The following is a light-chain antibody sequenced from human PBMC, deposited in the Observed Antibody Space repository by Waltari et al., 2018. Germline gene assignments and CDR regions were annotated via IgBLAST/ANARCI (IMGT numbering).Light chain of an antibody. CDR2: LGS. CDR1: QSLLHRNGYNY. Sequence: DIVMTQSPLSLPVTPGEPASISCRSSQSLLHRNGYNYLDWYLQKSGQSPQLLMYLGSSRASGVPDRFSGSGSGTDFTLKISRVEAEYVGVYYCMQALQTPLTFGGGTKVEIK. V-gene: IGKV2-28*01. CDR3: MQALQTPLT. J-gene: IGKJ4*01.